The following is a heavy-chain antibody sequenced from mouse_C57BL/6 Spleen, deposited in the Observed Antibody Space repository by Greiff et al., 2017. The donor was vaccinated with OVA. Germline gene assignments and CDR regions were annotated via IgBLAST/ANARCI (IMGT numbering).Heavy chain of an antibody. D-gene: IGHD1-1*01. V-gene: IGHV1-39*01. Sequence: EVKLQESGPELVKPGASVKISCKASGYSFTDYNMNWVKQSNGKSLEWIGVINPNYGTTSYNQKFKGKATLTVDQSSSTAYMQLNSLTSEDSAVYYCAREGITTVSPPYYFDYWGQGTTLTVSS. CDR1: GYSFTDYN. CDR2: INPNYGTT. J-gene: IGHJ2*01. CDR3: AREGITTVSPPYYFDY.